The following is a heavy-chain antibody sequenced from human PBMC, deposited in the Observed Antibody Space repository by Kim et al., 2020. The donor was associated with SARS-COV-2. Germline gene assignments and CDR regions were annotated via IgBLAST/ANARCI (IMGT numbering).Heavy chain of an antibody. V-gene: IGHV3-21*01. D-gene: IGHD4-4*01. CDR1: GFTFSSYS. J-gene: IGHJ1*01. Sequence: GGSLRLSCEASGFTFSSYSMNWIRQAPGKGLEWVSSISRSSSHIYYADSVKGRFTISRDNAKNSLYPQMSSLRAEDTAVYYCATRPDYTFSVHWGQGTLVTVSS. CDR2: ISRSSSHI. CDR3: ATRPDYTFSVH.